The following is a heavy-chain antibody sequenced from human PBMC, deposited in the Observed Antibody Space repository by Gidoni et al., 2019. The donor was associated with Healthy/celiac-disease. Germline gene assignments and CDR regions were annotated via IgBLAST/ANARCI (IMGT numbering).Heavy chain of an antibody. Sequence: EVQLVESGGGLVQPGRSLRLYCAASGFTFDDYAMHWFRQAPGKGMEWVSGIGWNSGSIGYADSVKGRFTISRDNAKNSLYLQMNSLRAEDTALYYCAKGEEITIFGVVIEYYFDYWGQGTLVTVSS. CDR3: AKGEEITIFGVVIEYYFDY. V-gene: IGHV3-9*01. CDR1: GFTFDDYA. J-gene: IGHJ4*02. D-gene: IGHD3-3*01. CDR2: IGWNSGSI.